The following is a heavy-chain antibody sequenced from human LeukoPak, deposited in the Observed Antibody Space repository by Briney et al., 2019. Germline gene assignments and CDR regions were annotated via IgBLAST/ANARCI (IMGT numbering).Heavy chain of an antibody. V-gene: IGHV3-21*01. CDR2: ISTSSTYT. J-gene: IGHJ4*02. Sequence: PGGSLRLSCAASGFTFSTFCMTWVRQAPGKGLEWVSSISTSSTYTYYADSVKGRFTISRDNAKNSLYLQMNSLRADDTAVYYCARVWGGVAVAPIDYWGQGTLVTVSS. D-gene: IGHD6-19*01. CDR1: GFTFSTFC. CDR3: ARVWGGVAVAPIDY.